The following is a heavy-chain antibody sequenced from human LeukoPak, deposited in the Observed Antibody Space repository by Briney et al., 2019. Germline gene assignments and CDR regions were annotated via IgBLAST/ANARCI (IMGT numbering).Heavy chain of an antibody. Sequence: SETLSLTCTVSGGSISSYYWSWIRQPPGKRLEWIGYIYYRGSTNYNPSLKRRLTMSVDTSKNQFSLKLSSVTAADTAVYYCARYYGGKFDYWGQGTLVTVSS. D-gene: IGHD4-23*01. CDR3: ARYYGGKFDY. CDR2: IYYRGST. V-gene: IGHV4-59*01. CDR1: GGSISSYY. J-gene: IGHJ4*02.